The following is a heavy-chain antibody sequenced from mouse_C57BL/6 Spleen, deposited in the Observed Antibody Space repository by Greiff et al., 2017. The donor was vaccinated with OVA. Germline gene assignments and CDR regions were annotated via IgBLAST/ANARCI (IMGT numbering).Heavy chain of an antibody. CDR2: ISDGGSYT. Sequence: EVQLVESGGGLVKPGGSLKLSCAASGFTFSSYAMSWVRQTPEKRLEWVATISDGGSYTYYPDNVKGRFTISRDNAKNTLFLQMTSLRSEDTAMYYCARDSNFYFDYWGQGTTLTVSS. D-gene: IGHD2-5*01. CDR3: ARDSNFYFDY. CDR1: GFTFSSYA. J-gene: IGHJ2*01. V-gene: IGHV5-4*01.